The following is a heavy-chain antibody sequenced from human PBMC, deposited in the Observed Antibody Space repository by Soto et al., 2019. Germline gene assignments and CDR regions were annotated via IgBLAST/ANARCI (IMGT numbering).Heavy chain of an antibody. Sequence: QITLKESGPTLVKPTQTLTLTCTFSGFSLSTSGVGVGWIRQPPGKALEWLALIYWDDDKRYSPSLKSRLTITKDTSKNQVVLTMTNMDPVDTATYYCAHRGIAAAATRYFDHWGQGTLVTVSS. V-gene: IGHV2-5*02. CDR3: AHRGIAAAATRYFDH. J-gene: IGHJ4*02. D-gene: IGHD6-13*01. CDR2: IYWDDDK. CDR1: GFSLSTSGVG.